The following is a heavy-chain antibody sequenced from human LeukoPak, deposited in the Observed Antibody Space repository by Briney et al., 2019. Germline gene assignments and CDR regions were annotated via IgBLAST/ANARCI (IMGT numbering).Heavy chain of an antibody. CDR3: AILSGYRLDY. D-gene: IGHD5-18*01. CDR2: IWYDGSNK. Sequence: GGSLRLSCAASGFTFSSYGMHWVRQAPGKGREWVAVIWYDGSNKYYADSAKGRFTISRDNSKNTLYLQMNSLRAEETAVYYCAILSGYRLDYWGQGTLVTVSS. CDR1: GFTFSSYG. V-gene: IGHV3-33*01. J-gene: IGHJ4*02.